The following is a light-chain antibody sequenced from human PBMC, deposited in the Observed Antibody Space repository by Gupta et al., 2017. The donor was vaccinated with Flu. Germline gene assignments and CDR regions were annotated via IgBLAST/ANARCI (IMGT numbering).Light chain of an antibody. CDR3: QQRINWPPLT. V-gene: IGKV3-11*01. J-gene: IGKJ4*01. Sequence: EIVLTQSPATLSLSPGERATLYCRASQSVSSYLAWYQQKPCQAPRLLIYDASNRTTGIPARFSGSGSGTDFTLTISSLEPEDVAVYYCQQRINWPPLTFGGGTKVEIK. CDR1: QSVSSY. CDR2: DAS.